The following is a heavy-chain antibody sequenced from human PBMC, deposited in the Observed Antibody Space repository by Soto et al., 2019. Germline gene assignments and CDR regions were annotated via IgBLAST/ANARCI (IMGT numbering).Heavy chain of an antibody. D-gene: IGHD4-17*01. CDR2: IYYSGST. V-gene: IGHV4-59*01. CDR1: GGSISSYY. J-gene: IGHJ3*02. Sequence: SETLSLTCTVSGGSISSYYWSWIRQPPGKGLEWIGYIYYSGSTNYNPSLKSRVTISVDTSKNQFSLKLSSVTAADTAVYYCARMEDYAGAFDIWGQGTMVTVSS. CDR3: ARMEDYAGAFDI.